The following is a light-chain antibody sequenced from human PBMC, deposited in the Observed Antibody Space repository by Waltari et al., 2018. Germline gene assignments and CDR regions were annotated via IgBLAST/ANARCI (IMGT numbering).Light chain of an antibody. CDR3: QQYNTFPWS. CDR2: KAF. J-gene: IGKJ1*01. V-gene: IGKV1-5*03. Sequence: DIQMTQAPSTLSASVGERVTITCRASQSISMLLAWYQQKPGKAPNLLIYKAFSLDSGVTYRFSGSGSETAFTLTISSLQPEDLATYYCQQYNTFPWSFGQGTKVEIK. CDR1: QSISML.